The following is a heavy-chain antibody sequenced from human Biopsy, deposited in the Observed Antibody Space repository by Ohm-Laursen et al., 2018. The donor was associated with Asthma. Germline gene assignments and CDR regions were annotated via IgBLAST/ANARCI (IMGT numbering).Heavy chain of an antibody. CDR2: VHSSGST. D-gene: IGHD6-13*01. Sequence: SETLSLTCTVSPGSINDYYWNWIRQFPGKGLEWIGYVHSSGSTRFNPSLKSRVTVSADTSVDQVSLKLSSVSAADTAIYYCARATSTWSQSGPHFFDHWGPGTLVTVSS. CDR3: ARATSTWSQSGPHFFDH. V-gene: IGHV4-59*01. J-gene: IGHJ5*02. CDR1: PGSINDYY.